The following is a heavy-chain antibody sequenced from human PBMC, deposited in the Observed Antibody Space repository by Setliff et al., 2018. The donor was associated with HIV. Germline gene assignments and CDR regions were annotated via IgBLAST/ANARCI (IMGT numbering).Heavy chain of an antibody. CDR2: ISGSGSTT. V-gene: IGHV3-23*01. D-gene: IGHD6-25*01. CDR1: GFTFTSYA. J-gene: IGHJ3*02. CDR3: ARVDSGTDGAFEI. Sequence: GGSLRLSCAASGFTFTSYAMNWVRQAPGKALEWVSSISGSGSTTYYADSVKGRFTISRDNIRNKLYLQMNILRDEDTAVYFCARVDSGTDGAFEIWGQGTMVTAS.